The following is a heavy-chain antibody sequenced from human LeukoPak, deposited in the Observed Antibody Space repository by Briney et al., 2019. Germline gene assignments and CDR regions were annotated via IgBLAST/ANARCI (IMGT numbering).Heavy chain of an antibody. V-gene: IGHV3-48*01. CDR3: ARDREWFGDYYYYYVDV. Sequence: PGGSLRLSCAASGFTFSSYSMNWVRQTPGKGLEWVSYITSSSSAIYYADSVKGRFSISRDNAKNSLYLQMNSLRAEDTAVYYCARDREWFGDYYYYYVDVWGKGTTVTVSS. D-gene: IGHD3-10*01. J-gene: IGHJ6*03. CDR1: GFTFSSYS. CDR2: ITSSSSAI.